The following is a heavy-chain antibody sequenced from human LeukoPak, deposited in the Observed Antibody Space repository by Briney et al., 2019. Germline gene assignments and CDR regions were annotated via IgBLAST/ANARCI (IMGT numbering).Heavy chain of an antibody. CDR3: AKDPAYYDFWSGYPYYYYMDV. CDR1: GFTFSNYG. CDR2: ISYDGSNK. V-gene: IGHV3-30*18. J-gene: IGHJ6*03. D-gene: IGHD3-3*01. Sequence: GGSLRLSCAASGFTFSNYGMHWVRQAPGKGLEWVAVISYDGSNKYYADSVKGRFTISRDNSKNTLYLQMNSLRAEDTAVYYCAKDPAYYDFWSGYPYYYYMDVWGKGTTVTASS.